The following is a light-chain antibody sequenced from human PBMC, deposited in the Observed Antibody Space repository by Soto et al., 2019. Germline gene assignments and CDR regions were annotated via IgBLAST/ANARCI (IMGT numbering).Light chain of an antibody. V-gene: IGLV2-14*01. Sequence: ALTPPASVSGSPGQSITISCTGTSSDVGGYNYVSWYQQHPGKAPKLMIYEVSNRPSGVSNRFSGSKSGNTASLTISGLQAEDEADYYCSSYTSSSWVFGGGTKLTVL. CDR2: EVS. J-gene: IGLJ3*02. CDR3: SSYTSSSWV. CDR1: SSDVGGYNY.